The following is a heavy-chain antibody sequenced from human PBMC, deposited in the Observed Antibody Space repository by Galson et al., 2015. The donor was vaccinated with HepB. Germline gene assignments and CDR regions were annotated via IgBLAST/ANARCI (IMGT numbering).Heavy chain of an antibody. CDR2: INPNGGST. J-gene: IGHJ3*02. Sequence: VKVSCKASGYSFTSYYMHWVRQAPGQGLEWMGIINPNGGSTSYAQKFQGRVTMTRDMSTSTVYMDLSSLRSEDTAVYYCARSYDSGDAFDIWGQGTMVTVSS. CDR3: ARSYDSGDAFDI. CDR1: GYSFTSYY. D-gene: IGHD3-22*01. V-gene: IGHV1-46*01.